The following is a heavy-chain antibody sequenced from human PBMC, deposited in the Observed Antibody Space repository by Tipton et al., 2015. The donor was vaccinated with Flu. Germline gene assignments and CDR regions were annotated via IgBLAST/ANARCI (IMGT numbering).Heavy chain of an antibody. J-gene: IGHJ6*02. CDR1: GFAVSSNY. CDR2: FYSDGST. Sequence: VQLVQSGGGLIQPGGSLRLSCAASGFAVSSNYMTWVRQAPGRGLECVSIFYSDGSTYYADSVKGRFTISRDNSKKTVYLQMNSLRAEDTAVYYCARGGIAARAYYGMDVWGQGTTVTVSS. V-gene: IGHV3-53*01. CDR3: ARGGIAARAYYGMDV. D-gene: IGHD6-6*01.